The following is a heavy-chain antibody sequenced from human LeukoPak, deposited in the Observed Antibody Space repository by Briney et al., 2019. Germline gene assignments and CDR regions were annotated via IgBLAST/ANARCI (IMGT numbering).Heavy chain of an antibody. D-gene: IGHD3-22*01. V-gene: IGHV3-23*01. CDR2: ISGSGGST. J-gene: IGHJ4*02. CDR3: AKDRTIDYYDSSGYYTNFDY. Sequence: AGGSLRLSCAASGFTFSSYAMSWVRQAPGKGLEWVSAISGSGGSTYYADSVKGRFTISRDNSKNTLYLQMNSLRAEDTAVYYCAKDRTIDYYDSSGYYTNFDYWGQGTLVTVSS. CDR1: GFTFSSYA.